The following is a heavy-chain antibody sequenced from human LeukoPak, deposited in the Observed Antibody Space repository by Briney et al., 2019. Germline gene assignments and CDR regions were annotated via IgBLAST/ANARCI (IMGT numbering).Heavy chain of an antibody. V-gene: IGHV3-23*01. Sequence: QSGGSLRLSCAASGFTFSSHAMSWVRQAPGKGLEWVSAISGSGGSTYYADSVKGRFTISRDNSKSTLYLQMNSLRAEDTAVYYCARALWFGEPPIHFYYMDVWGKGTTVTVSS. CDR3: ARALWFGEPPIHFYYMDV. J-gene: IGHJ6*03. CDR2: ISGSGGST. D-gene: IGHD3-10*01. CDR1: GFTFSSHA.